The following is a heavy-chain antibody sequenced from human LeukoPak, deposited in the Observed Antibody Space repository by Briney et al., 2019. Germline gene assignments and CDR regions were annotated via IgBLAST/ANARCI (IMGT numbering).Heavy chain of an antibody. Sequence: PGGSLRLSCAASGFTFSSYAMNWVRQAPGKGLEWVSGIGGGGAYTYYTDSVKGRFTVSRDNSKNTLYLQMNTLRAEDTAVYYCAKSRGGCSRTTCYSTTPSFDYWGQGALVTVSS. CDR1: GFTFSSYA. CDR2: IGGGGAYT. D-gene: IGHD2-2*01. CDR3: AKSRGGCSRTTCYSTTPSFDY. V-gene: IGHV3-23*01. J-gene: IGHJ4*02.